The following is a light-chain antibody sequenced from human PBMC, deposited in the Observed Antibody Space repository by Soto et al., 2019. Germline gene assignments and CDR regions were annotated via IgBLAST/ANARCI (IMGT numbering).Light chain of an antibody. V-gene: IGLV3-21*04. CDR1: NIGDKS. CDR2: YDI. Sequence: SYELTQAPSVSVTPGKTARITCGGNNIGDKSVHWYQQKPGQAPVLVIYYDIDRPSGIPERFSGSNSGNTATLTINSVEAGDEADYYCHVWDSSSDHRGVVFGGGTKLTVL. J-gene: IGLJ2*01. CDR3: HVWDSSSDHRGVV.